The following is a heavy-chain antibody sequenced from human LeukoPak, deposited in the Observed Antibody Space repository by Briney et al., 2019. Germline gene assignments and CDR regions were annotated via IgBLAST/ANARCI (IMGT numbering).Heavy chain of an antibody. J-gene: IGHJ3*02. Sequence: GGSLRLSCAASGFTFSTYSMNWVRQAPGKGLEWVAFIRYDGSNKYYADSVKGRFTISRDNAKKSLYLQMSSLRAEDTAVYYCARARSSYGYGDAFDIWGQGTMVTVSS. V-gene: IGHV3-30*02. CDR3: ARARSSYGYGDAFDI. D-gene: IGHD5-18*01. CDR1: GFTFSTYS. CDR2: IRYDGSNK.